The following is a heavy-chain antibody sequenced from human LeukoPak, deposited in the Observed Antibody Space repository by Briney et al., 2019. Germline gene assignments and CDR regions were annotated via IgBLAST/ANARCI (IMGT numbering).Heavy chain of an antibody. CDR2: IYYSGTT. J-gene: IGHJ3*02. Sequence: SETLSLTCTVSGGSISSSSYYWGWIRQPPGKGLEWIGSIYYSGTTYYNPSLKSRVTISIDTSKNQFSLKLSSVTAADTAVYYCARSPPYDYVWGGPPEAFDIWGQGTMVTVSS. CDR1: GGSISSSSYY. D-gene: IGHD3-16*01. CDR3: ARSPPYDYVWGGPPEAFDI. V-gene: IGHV4-39*07.